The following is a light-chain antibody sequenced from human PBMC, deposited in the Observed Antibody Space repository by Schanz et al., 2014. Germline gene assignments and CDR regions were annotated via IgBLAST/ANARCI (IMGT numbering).Light chain of an antibody. J-gene: IGKJ1*01. CDR2: AAS. V-gene: IGKV1-27*01. CDR3: QHSYNPPRT. Sequence: DIQMTHSPSSLSASVRDRVTITCRASQGISSYLAWYQRKPGKVPKLLIYAASTLQSGGPSRFSGSGSGTDFTLTISSLQPEDVASYYCQHSYNPPRTFGQGTEVEIK. CDR1: QGISSY.